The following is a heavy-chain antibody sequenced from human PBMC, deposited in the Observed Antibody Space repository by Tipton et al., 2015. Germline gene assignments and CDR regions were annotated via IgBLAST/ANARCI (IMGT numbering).Heavy chain of an antibody. D-gene: IGHD6-13*01. CDR1: GGSISSSSYV. CDR3: ARQFGSWPDYFDF. CDR2: IDYSGST. Sequence: TLSLTCSVSGGSISSSSYVWGWIRQPPGKGLEWLGTIDYSGSTSPNPSLMSRVSISVDTSKNQFSRKLYSVTAADTAVYYCARQFGSWPDYFDFWGQGTLVTVSS. J-gene: IGHJ4*02. V-gene: IGHV4-39*01.